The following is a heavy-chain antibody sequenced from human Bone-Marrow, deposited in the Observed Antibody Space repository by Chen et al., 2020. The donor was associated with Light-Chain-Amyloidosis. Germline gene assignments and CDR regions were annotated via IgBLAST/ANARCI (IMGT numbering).Heavy chain of an antibody. V-gene: IGHV1-8*01. Sequence: QVQLVQSGAEVKKPGASVQVSCKTSGYTFTSFYIYWVRQAPGQGLEWMGWLSPDSGNTGYAERFKGRVTLTRDTSKSTAYLELSGLTSEDSAVYFCVRSDYYNSGSLAWGQGTLVTVSS. J-gene: IGHJ4*02. CDR2: LSPDSGNT. D-gene: IGHD3-10*01. CDR3: VRSDYYNSGSLA. CDR1: GYTFTSFY.